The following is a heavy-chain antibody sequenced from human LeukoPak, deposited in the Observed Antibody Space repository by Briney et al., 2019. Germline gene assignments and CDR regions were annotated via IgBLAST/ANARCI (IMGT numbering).Heavy chain of an antibody. Sequence: GGSLRLSCAASGFTFSSYGMHWVRQAPGKGLEWVAVISYDGSNKYYADSVKGRFTISRDNSKNTLYLQMNSLRAEDTAVYYCARGGYSYGYDYWGQGTLVTVSS. CDR3: ARGGYSYGYDY. CDR1: GFTFSSYG. D-gene: IGHD5-18*01. J-gene: IGHJ4*02. CDR2: ISYDGSNK. V-gene: IGHV3-30*03.